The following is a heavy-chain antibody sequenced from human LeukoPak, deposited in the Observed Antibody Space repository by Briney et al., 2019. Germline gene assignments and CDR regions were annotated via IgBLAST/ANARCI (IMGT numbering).Heavy chain of an antibody. Sequence: GGSLRLSCAASEFPFWNYWMTWVRRAPGRGLEWVANVNQGGSYKYYVDSVRGRFTISRDNAKNEVYLQMDSLRVEASAVYYCARGEPHCSTSTCSRRRMDVWGQGTTVTVSS. D-gene: IGHD2-2*01. J-gene: IGHJ6*02. CDR1: EFPFWNYW. V-gene: IGHV3-7*01. CDR2: VNQGGSYK. CDR3: ARGEPHCSTSTCSRRRMDV.